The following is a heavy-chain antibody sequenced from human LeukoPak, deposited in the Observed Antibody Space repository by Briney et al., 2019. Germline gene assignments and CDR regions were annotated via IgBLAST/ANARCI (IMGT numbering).Heavy chain of an antibody. V-gene: IGHV4-61*01. CDR1: GVSVSSGSYY. D-gene: IGHD6-13*01. CDR3: AREQQQLVNWFDP. J-gene: IGHJ5*02. CDR2: IYYSGST. Sequence: SETLSLTCTVSGVSVSSGSYYWSWIRQPPGKGLEWIGYIYYSGSTNYNPSLKSRVTISVDTSKNQFSLKLSSVTAADTAVYYCAREQQQLVNWFDPWGQGTLVTVSS.